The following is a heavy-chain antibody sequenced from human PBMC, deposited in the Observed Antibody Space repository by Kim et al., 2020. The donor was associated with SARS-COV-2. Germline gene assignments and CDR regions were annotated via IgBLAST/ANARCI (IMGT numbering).Heavy chain of an antibody. V-gene: IGHV3-30*04. Sequence: GGSLRLSCAASGFTFSSYAMHWVRQAPGKGLEWVAVISYDGSNKYYADSVKGRFTISRDNSKNTLYLQMNSLRAEDTAVYYCARAFRTRWLQGAFDIWGQGTMVTVSS. CDR2: ISYDGSNK. J-gene: IGHJ3*02. CDR1: GFTFSSYA. CDR3: ARAFRTRWLQGAFDI. D-gene: IGHD5-12*01.